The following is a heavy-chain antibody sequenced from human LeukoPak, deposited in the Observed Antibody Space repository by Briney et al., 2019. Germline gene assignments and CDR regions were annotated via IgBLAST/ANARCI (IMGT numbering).Heavy chain of an antibody. Sequence: PSQTLSLTCTVSDGSISSGSYYWSWIRQPAGKGLEWIGRLYTSGSTNYNPSLKSRATISVDTSKNQFSLKLNSVTAADTAVYYCARDTGSFPHVSFDIWGQGTMVTVSS. D-gene: IGHD1-26*01. J-gene: IGHJ3*02. V-gene: IGHV4-61*02. CDR2: LYTSGST. CDR1: DGSISSGSYY. CDR3: ARDTGSFPHVSFDI.